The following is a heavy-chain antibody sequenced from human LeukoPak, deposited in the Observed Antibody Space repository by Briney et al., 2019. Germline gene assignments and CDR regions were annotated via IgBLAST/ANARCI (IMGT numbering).Heavy chain of an antibody. CDR2: IYYSGSA. D-gene: IGHD3-3*01. CDR3: ARDTLFYDFWSGPREPHWFDP. Sequence: KPSEALSLTCTVSGGSISSSSYYWGWLRQPPGKGLEWIGSIYYSGSAYYNPSLKSRVTISVDTSKNQFSLKLSSVTAADTAVYYCARDTLFYDFWSGPREPHWFDPWGQGTLVTVSS. J-gene: IGHJ5*02. V-gene: IGHV4-39*02. CDR1: GGSISSSSYY.